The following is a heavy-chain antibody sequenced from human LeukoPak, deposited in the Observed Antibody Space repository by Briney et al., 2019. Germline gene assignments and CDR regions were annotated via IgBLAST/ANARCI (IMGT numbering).Heavy chain of an antibody. CDR3: ARVSGYSYGGNDY. D-gene: IGHD5-18*01. CDR1: GGSISSGSYY. V-gene: IGHV4-61*02. CDR2: IYTSGST. J-gene: IGHJ4*02. Sequence: PSQTLSLTCTVSGGSISSGSYYWRWIRQPAGKGLEWIGRIYTSGSTNYNPSLKSRVTISVDTSKNQFSLKLSSVTAADTAVYYCARVSGYSYGGNDYWGQGTLVTVSS.